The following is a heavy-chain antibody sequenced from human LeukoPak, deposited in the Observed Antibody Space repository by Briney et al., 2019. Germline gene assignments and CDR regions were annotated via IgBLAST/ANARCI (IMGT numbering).Heavy chain of an antibody. D-gene: IGHD6-13*01. CDR1: GYAFPYYW. Sequence: GESLKISCKGSGYAFPYYWIAWVRQMPGKGLEWMGIIYPDDSDTRYSPSFQGLVTISADKSITTAYLQWSSLKASDTAMYYCARLRSSSWYTVDYWGQGTLVTVSS. J-gene: IGHJ4*02. CDR2: IYPDDSDT. CDR3: ARLRSSSWYTVDY. V-gene: IGHV5-51*01.